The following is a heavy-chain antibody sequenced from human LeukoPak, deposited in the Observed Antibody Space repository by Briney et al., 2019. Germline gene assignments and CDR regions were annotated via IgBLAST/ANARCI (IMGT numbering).Heavy chain of an antibody. Sequence: GGSLRLSCTASGFTFTSYAMTWVRQAPGKGLEWVSGISGSGGHTYNADSVEGRFTISRDNSKNTVSLQLSSLRVEDTAVYFCAKGLRYSYGRFDYWGQGTLVTVSS. V-gene: IGHV3-23*01. D-gene: IGHD5-18*01. J-gene: IGHJ4*02. CDR2: ISGSGGHT. CDR3: AKGLRYSYGRFDY. CDR1: GFTFTSYA.